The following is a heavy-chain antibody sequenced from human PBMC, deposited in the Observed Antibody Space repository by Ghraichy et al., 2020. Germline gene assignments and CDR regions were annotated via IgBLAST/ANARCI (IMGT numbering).Heavy chain of an antibody. D-gene: IGHD5-18*01. CDR1: GGSISSGGYY. V-gene: IGHV4-31*03. Sequence: SETLSLTCTVSGGSISSGGYYWSWIRQHPGKGLEWIGYIYYSGSTYYNPSLKSRVTISVDTSKNQFSLKLSSVTAADTAVYYCASNSRTDTAMGLGHYYGMDVWGQGTTVTVSS. J-gene: IGHJ6*02. CDR2: IYYSGST. CDR3: ASNSRTDTAMGLGHYYGMDV.